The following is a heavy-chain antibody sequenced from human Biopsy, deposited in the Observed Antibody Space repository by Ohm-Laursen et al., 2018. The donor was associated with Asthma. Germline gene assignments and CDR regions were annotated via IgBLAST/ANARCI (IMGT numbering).Heavy chain of an antibody. CDR1: GFMFRSFG. V-gene: IGHV3-30*18. D-gene: IGHD5-12*01. CDR3: AKRRGYSGHDNDY. J-gene: IGHJ4*02. CDR2: ISYDGNYK. Sequence: SLRLSCAAPGFMFRSFGMHWVRQAPGKGLEWVAVISYDGNYKFYEDSVKGRFTISRDNSKNTLYLQMNSLRTEDTAVYYCAKRRGYSGHDNDYWGQGTLVIVSS.